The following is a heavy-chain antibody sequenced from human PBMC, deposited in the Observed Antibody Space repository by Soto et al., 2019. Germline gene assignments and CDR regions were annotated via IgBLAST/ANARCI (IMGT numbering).Heavy chain of an antibody. CDR3: AEDYGDWTGLYYYGMDV. CDR1: GFTFSSYG. CDR2: IWYNGSEK. D-gene: IGHD4-17*01. J-gene: IGHJ6*02. Sequence: PGGSLILSCATSGFTFSSYGMHWVGQAPGKGLEWVAVIWYNGSEKKYADSVKGRFTISRDNSEKTLYLQMNSLRAEDTAVYYCAEDYGDWTGLYYYGMDVWGQGTTVTVSS. V-gene: IGHV3-33*06.